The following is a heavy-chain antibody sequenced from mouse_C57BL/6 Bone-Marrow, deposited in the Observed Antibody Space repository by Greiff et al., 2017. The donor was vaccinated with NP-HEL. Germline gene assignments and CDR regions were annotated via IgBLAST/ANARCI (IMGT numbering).Heavy chain of an antibody. CDR2: ISYDGSN. D-gene: IGHD3-3*01. CDR1: GYSITSGYY. J-gene: IGHJ2*01. Sequence: DVKLQESGPGLVKPSQSLSLTCSVTGYSITSGYYWNWIRQFPGNKLEWMGYISYDGSNNYNPSLKNRISITRDTSKNQFFLKLNSVTTEDTATYYCARGCLFDYWGQGTTLTVSS. CDR3: ARGCLFDY. V-gene: IGHV3-6*01.